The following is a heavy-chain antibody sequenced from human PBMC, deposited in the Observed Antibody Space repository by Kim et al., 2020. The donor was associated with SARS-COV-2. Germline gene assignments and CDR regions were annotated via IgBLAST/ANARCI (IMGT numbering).Heavy chain of an antibody. D-gene: IGHD6-19*01. CDR3: AKFDGVAVAIVYYYGMDV. V-gene: IGHV3-23*01. CDR1: GFTFSSYA. J-gene: IGHJ6*02. CDR2: ISCSGGST. Sequence: GGSLRLSCAASGFTFSSYAMSWVRQAPGKGLEWVSAISCSGGSTYYADSVKGRFTISRDNSKNTMYLQMNSLRAEDTAVYYCAKFDGVAVAIVYYYGMDVWGQGTTVTVSS.